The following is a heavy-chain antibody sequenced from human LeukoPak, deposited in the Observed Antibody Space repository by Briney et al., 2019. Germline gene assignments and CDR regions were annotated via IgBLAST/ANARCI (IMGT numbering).Heavy chain of an antibody. CDR1: GFTFSRFW. V-gene: IGHV3-7*05. CDR3: ARDVEGGTFDI. CDR2: IDQSGGRN. Sequence: GGSLRLSCAASGFTFSRFWMNWVRQAPGRGLEWVANIDQSGGRNNYVDSVKGRFTISRDNAKNSLFLEMSSLRADDTAVYFCARDVEGGTFDIWGQGSMVTVSS. D-gene: IGHD3-16*01. J-gene: IGHJ3*02.